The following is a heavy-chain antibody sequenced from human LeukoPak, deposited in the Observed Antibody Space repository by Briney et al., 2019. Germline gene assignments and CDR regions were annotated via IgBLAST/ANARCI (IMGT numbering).Heavy chain of an antibody. Sequence: GGSLRLSCVASGFTFSPYSMSWVRQAPGKGLEWDSFISRDSGDTYHTDSVKGRFTISRENAKNTMYLQMNSLRVEDTAVYYCARDLPAALDWGQGTVVTVSS. J-gene: IGHJ4*02. CDR1: GFTFSPYS. V-gene: IGHV3-21*01. CDR3: ARDLPAALD. CDR2: ISRDSGDT. D-gene: IGHD2-2*01.